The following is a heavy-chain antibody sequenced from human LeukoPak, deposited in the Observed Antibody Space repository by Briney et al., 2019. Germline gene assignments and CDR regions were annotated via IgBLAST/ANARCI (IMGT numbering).Heavy chain of an antibody. CDR1: GGSISSYY. V-gene: IGHV4-59*01. Sequence: SETLSLTYTVSGGSISSYYWSWIRQPPGKGLEWIGYIYYSGSTNYNPSLKSRVTISVDTSKNQFSLRLSSATAADTAVYYCARAERFDPWGQGTLVTVSS. CDR3: ARAERFDP. CDR2: IYYSGST. J-gene: IGHJ5*02.